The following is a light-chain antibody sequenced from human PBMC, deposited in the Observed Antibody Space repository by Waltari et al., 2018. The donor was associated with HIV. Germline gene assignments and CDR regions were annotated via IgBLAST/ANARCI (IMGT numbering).Light chain of an antibody. V-gene: IGLV1-40*01. J-gene: IGLJ2*01. CDR2: GN. Sequence: QSVLTQPPSVSGAPGQTVTISCTGSSSNIGARFDVHWYQQIPATAPKLLMYGNNRPSGVPDRCSGAKSGTSASLAITGLQAEDEADYYCQTYDSSLSGSVVFGGGTKLTVL. CDR3: QTYDSSLSGSVV. CDR1: SSNIGARFD.